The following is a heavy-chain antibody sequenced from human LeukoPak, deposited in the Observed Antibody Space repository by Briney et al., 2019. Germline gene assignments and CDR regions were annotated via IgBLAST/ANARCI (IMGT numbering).Heavy chain of an antibody. D-gene: IGHD6-19*01. CDR2: LRYDGNNK. Sequence: GGSLRLSCAASQFTFRNYDMHWVRQAPGKGLEWVAFLRYDGNNKYYADSVKGRFTISRDNSKNMLYLQMNSLRADDTAVYYCAKDQAVAGHPLDYWGQGTLVTVSS. V-gene: IGHV3-30*02. CDR1: QFTFRNYD. CDR3: AKDQAVAGHPLDY. J-gene: IGHJ4*02.